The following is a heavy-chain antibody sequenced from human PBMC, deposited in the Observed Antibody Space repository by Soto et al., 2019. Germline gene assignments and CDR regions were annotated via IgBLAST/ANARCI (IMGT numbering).Heavy chain of an antibody. Sequence: EVRLVESGGVLVQPGGSLRLSCAASGFTFNTFGMNWVRQAPGKGLEWVSYISVTSTTIHYADSVKGRFAISRDNAKNSLYLQMDSLRVEDTAVYYCARDGAMTGVFAYWGPGTLVTVSS. J-gene: IGHJ4*02. CDR3: ARDGAMTGVFAY. V-gene: IGHV3-48*01. CDR1: GFTFNTFG. CDR2: ISVTSTTI. D-gene: IGHD3-9*01.